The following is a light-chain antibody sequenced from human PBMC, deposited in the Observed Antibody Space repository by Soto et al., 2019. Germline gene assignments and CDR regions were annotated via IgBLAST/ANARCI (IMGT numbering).Light chain of an antibody. V-gene: IGKV1-9*01. CDR1: EGINNY. J-gene: IGKJ2*01. CDR2: AAS. Sequence: DFQLTQSPSLLSASVGDRVTFTCRASEGINNYLGWYQQKPGKAPRLLIYAASTLQSGVPSRFSGSGSGTEFTLTISSLQPEDSATYFCQLLNTYPYTFGQGTKLEI. CDR3: QLLNTYPYT.